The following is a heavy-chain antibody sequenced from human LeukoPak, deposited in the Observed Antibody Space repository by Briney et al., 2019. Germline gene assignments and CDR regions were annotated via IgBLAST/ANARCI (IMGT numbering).Heavy chain of an antibody. CDR3: AADGIAMAGRWAGFDY. V-gene: IGHV3-53*01. CDR2: IYSGDNT. Sequence: GGSLRLTRMSSYLTESANLLGGLSQAPGKGLEGVSVIYSGDNTYYADSVKGRFTISRDNSKKDSYLQRNNLRAEDTSEKYCAADGIAMAGRWAGFDYWGQGTLVTVSS. CDR1: YLTESANL. D-gene: IGHD6-19*01. J-gene: IGHJ4*02.